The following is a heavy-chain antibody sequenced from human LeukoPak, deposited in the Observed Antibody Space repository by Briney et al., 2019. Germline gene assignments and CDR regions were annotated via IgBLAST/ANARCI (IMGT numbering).Heavy chain of an antibody. J-gene: IGHJ4*02. CDR3: SKWGDYDVLTGYYDSDF. Sequence: GGSLRLSCAASGFTFNNYAMSWVRQAPGKGLEWVSAILGSGRSAYYADSVRGRFTISRDNSKNSLFLQMNSLRVEDTALYYCSKWGDYDVLTGYYDSDFWGQGTLVTVSA. CDR2: ILGSGRSA. V-gene: IGHV3-23*01. CDR1: GFTFNNYA. D-gene: IGHD3-9*01.